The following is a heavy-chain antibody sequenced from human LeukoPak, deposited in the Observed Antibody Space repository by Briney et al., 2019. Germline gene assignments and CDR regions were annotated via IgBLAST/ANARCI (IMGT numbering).Heavy chain of an antibody. CDR3: AKELYYRGPFDY. CDR2: ISWNSGSI. CDR1: GFTFDDYA. D-gene: IGHD3-10*01. J-gene: IGHJ4*02. V-gene: IGHV3-9*01. Sequence: SLRLSCAASGFTFDDYAMHWVRQAPGKGLEWVSGISWNSGSIGYADPVKGRFTISRDNAKNSLYLQMNSLRAEDTALYYCAKELYYRGPFDYWGQGTLVTVSS.